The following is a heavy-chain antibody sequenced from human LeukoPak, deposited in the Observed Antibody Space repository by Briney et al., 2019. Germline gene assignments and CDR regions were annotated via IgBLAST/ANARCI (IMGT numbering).Heavy chain of an antibody. D-gene: IGHD5-18*01. CDR1: GFTFSSYG. Sequence: PGGSLRLSCAASGFTFSSYGMHWVRQAPGKGLEWVAVISYDGSNKYYADSVKGRFTISRDNSKNTLYLQMNSLRAEDTAVNYCAKVRYSWAYYFDYWGQGTLVTVSS. CDR2: ISYDGSNK. J-gene: IGHJ4*02. CDR3: AKVRYSWAYYFDY. V-gene: IGHV3-30*18.